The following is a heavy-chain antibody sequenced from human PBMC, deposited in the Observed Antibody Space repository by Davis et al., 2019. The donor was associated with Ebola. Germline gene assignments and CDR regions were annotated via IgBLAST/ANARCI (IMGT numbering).Heavy chain of an antibody. Sequence: GESLKISCAASGFTLSGYWMTWVRQAPGKGLEWVANIGKDGSDTYYLDSVIGRFTISRDNAKNSVLLQINSLRAEDTAVYYCAKVSQYRSSSPWYFDSWGQGTLVTVSS. CDR1: GFTLSGYW. J-gene: IGHJ4*02. V-gene: IGHV3-7*01. CDR2: IGKDGSDT. D-gene: IGHD6-13*01. CDR3: AKVSQYRSSSPWYFDS.